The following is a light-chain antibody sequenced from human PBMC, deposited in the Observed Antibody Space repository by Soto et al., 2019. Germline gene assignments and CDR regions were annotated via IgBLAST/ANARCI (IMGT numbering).Light chain of an antibody. CDR1: QGITSY. V-gene: IGKV1-8*01. CDR3: QQYDSYPRT. CDR2: AAS. Sequence: AIRMTQSPSSLSASTGDRVTITCRASQGITSYLAWYQQKPGKAPKLLIYAASTLQSGVPSRFSGSGSGTDFTLTINCLQSEEFATYYCQQYDSYPRTFGQGTKVEIK. J-gene: IGKJ1*01.